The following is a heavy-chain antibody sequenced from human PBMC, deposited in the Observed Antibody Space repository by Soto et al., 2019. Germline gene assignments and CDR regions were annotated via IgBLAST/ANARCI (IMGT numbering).Heavy chain of an antibody. D-gene: IGHD3-22*01. CDR2: INHSGST. Sequence: QVQLQQWGAGLLKPSETLSLTCAVYGGSFSGYYWSWIRQPPGKGLEWIGEINHSGSTNYNPSLKSRVTISVDTSKNQFSLKLSSVTAADTAVYYCARGLLRLPFDYWGQGTLVTVSS. V-gene: IGHV4-34*01. CDR1: GGSFSGYY. J-gene: IGHJ4*02. CDR3: ARGLLRLPFDY.